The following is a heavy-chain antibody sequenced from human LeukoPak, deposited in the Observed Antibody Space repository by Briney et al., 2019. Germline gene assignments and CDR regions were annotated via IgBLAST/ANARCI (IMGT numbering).Heavy chain of an antibody. V-gene: IGHV2-5*02. Sequence: ESGPTLVKPAQTLTLTCSFSGFSLTTTEVGVGWLRQPPGKALEWLALIYWDDDKRYSPSLKSRLTITKDTSKNQVVLTMTNMDPVDTATYYCSRSAYSGYRRGNFFDSWGQGTLVSVSS. CDR1: GFSLTTTEVG. J-gene: IGHJ4*02. CDR3: SRSAYSGYRRGNFFDS. CDR2: IYWDDDK. D-gene: IGHD5-12*01.